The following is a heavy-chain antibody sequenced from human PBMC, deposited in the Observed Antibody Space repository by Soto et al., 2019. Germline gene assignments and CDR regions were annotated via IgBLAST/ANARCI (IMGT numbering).Heavy chain of an antibody. J-gene: IGHJ4*02. CDR2: INHSGST. D-gene: IGHD2-15*01. Sequence: RRISKQKGKGLEWIGEINHSGSTNYNPSLKSRVTISVDTSKNQFSLKLSSVTAADTAVYYCARGRSGSCCSPFDYWGKGTLVTVSS. CDR3: ARGRSGSCCSPFDY. V-gene: IGHV4-34*01.